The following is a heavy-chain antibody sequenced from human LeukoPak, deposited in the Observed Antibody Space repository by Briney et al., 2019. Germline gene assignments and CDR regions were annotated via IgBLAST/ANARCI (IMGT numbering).Heavy chain of an antibody. Sequence: GGSLRLSCAASGFTFSSYAMSWVRQAPGKGLECISGFSGSGGSTYYADSVKGRFTISRDNSKNTLYLQMNSLRAEDTAVYYCAKGGDSSGYYYNYYYYYMDVWGKGTTVTISS. D-gene: IGHD3-22*01. CDR2: FSGSGGST. J-gene: IGHJ6*03. CDR1: GFTFSSYA. V-gene: IGHV3-23*01. CDR3: AKGGDSSGYYYNYYYYYMDV.